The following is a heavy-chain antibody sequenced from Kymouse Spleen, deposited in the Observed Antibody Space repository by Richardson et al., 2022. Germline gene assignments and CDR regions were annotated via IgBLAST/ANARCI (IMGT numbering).Heavy chain of an antibody. Sequence: EVQLVESGGGLVQPGGSLRLSCAASGFTFSSYAMSWVRQAPGKGLEWVSAISGSGGSTYYADSVKGRFTISRDNSKNTLYLQMNSLRAEDTAVYYCAKEGELELRAYYYYGMDVWGQGTTVTVSS. CDR1: GFTFSSYA. V-gene: IGHV3-23*04. D-gene: IGHD1-7*01. CDR3: AKEGELELRAYYYYGMDV. CDR2: ISGSGGST. J-gene: IGHJ6*02.